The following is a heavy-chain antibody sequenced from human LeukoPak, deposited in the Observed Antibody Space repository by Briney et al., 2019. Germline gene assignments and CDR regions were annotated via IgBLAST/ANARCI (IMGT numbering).Heavy chain of an antibody. D-gene: IGHD4-11*01. CDR1: GFTFSNYG. CDR3: AKAKSYHSNYDF. CDR2: ISGSGART. V-gene: IGHV3-23*01. J-gene: IGHJ4*02. Sequence: PGGSLRLSCAASGFTFSNYGMSWVREAPGKGLEWVSVISGSGARTYYADSVKGRFTISRDNSKNTLYLQVNSLRAEYTAVYYCAKAKSYHSNYDFWGRGTLVSVSS.